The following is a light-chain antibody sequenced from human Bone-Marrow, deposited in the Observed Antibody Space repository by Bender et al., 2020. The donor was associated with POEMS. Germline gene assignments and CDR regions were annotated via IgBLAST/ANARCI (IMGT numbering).Light chain of an antibody. CDR3: AAWEDSLNGWV. J-gene: IGLJ3*02. CDR1: SSNIGTNP. CDR2: INN. V-gene: IGLV1-44*01. Sequence: QSVLTQPPSASGTPGQRVIISCSGSSSNIGTNPVNWYQQLPGTAPKLLIYINNQRPSGVPDRFSGSKSGTSASLAISGLQSEDEADYYCAAWEDSLNGWVFGVGTKLTVL.